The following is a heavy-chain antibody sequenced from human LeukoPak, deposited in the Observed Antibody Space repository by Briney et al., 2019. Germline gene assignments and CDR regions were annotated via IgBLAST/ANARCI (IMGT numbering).Heavy chain of an antibody. CDR2: IFYSGST. V-gene: IGHV4-39*07. CDR3: AKRAQTYYYDSSGYSAIDY. Sequence: PSETLSLTCTVSGGSISTSNYYWGWIRQPPGKGLEWIGNIFYSGSTYYSPSVKSRVTISLDTSRNQFSLKLNSVTAADTAVYYCAKRAQTYYYDSSGYSAIDYWGQGTLVTVSS. D-gene: IGHD3-22*01. CDR1: GGSISTSNYY. J-gene: IGHJ4*02.